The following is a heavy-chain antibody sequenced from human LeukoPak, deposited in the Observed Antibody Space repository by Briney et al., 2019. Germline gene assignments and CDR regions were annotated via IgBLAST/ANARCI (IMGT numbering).Heavy chain of an antibody. CDR1: GYTFTSYD. CDR2: MNPNSGNT. Sequence: ASVKVSCKASGYTFTSYDINWVRQATGQGLEWMGWMNPNSGNTGYAQKFQGRVTMTRNTSISTAYMELSSLRSEDTAVYYCAKVNWCSATCADAWGQGTLVTVSS. CDR3: AKVNWCSATCADA. D-gene: IGHD2-2*01. J-gene: IGHJ4*02. V-gene: IGHV1-8*01.